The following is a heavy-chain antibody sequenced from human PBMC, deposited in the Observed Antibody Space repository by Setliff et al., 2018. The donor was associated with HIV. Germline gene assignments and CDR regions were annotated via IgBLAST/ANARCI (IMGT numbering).Heavy chain of an antibody. CDR3: ARTSGARTTDY. CDR2: IYPGDSDT. V-gene: IGHV5-51*01. J-gene: IGHJ4*02. CDR1: GYYFTTFW. Sequence: GESLKISCKGSGYYFTTFWIAWVRQMPGKGLEWMGFIYPGDSDTRYSPSFQGHVTISVDKSISTVYLQWSNLKASDSAMYYCARTSGARTTDYWGQGTLVTVSS. D-gene: IGHD1-1*01.